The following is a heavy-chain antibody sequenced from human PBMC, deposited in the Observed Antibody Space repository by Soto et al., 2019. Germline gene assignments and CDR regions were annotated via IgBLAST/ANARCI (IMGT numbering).Heavy chain of an antibody. CDR1: GGSINSGGYC. CDR2: ISYGGST. CDR3: SRGILV. V-gene: IGHV4-31*03. D-gene: IGHD5-18*01. Sequence: QVHLQESGPGLVKPSQTLSLTCTVSGGSINSGGYCWSWIRQHPGKGLDWIGCISYGGSTTYNPSIECRITISVDKSKNQFSLKLTSVYAADKALYYGSRGILVWGQGALITVSS. J-gene: IGHJ4*02.